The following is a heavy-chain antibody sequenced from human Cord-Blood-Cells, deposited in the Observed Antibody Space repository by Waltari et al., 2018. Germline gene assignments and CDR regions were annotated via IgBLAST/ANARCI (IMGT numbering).Heavy chain of an antibody. V-gene: IGHV3-53*01. J-gene: IGHJ4*02. CDR3: ARSPKGRGGAAAY. CDR1: GFTGRSNY. Sequence: EVQLVESGGGLIQPGGSLRLSCAASGFTGRSNYMSCVRQAPGKGLEWVSVIYSGGSTYYADSVKGRFTISRDNSKNTLYLQMNSLRAEDTAVYYCARSPKGRGGAAAYWGQGTLVTVSS. D-gene: IGHD6-13*01. CDR2: IYSGGST.